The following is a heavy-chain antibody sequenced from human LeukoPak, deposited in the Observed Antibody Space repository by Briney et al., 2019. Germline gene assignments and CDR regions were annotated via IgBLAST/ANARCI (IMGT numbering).Heavy chain of an antibody. V-gene: IGHV3-30*04. CDR1: GFTFSSYA. Sequence: GGSLRLSCAASGFTFSSYAMHWVRQAPGKGLEWVAVISYDGSNKYYADSVKGRFTISRDNSKNTLYLQMNSLRAEDTAVYYCAREREGLLWFGCLDYWGQGTLATVSS. CDR3: AREREGLLWFGCLDY. CDR2: ISYDGSNK. D-gene: IGHD3-10*01. J-gene: IGHJ4*02.